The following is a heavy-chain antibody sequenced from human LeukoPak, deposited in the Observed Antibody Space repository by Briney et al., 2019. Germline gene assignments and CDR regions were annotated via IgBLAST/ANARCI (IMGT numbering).Heavy chain of an antibody. Sequence: GGSLRLSCAASGFTFDDYAMHWVRQAPGKGLEWVSLISGDGGSTYYADSVKGRFTTSRDNSKNSLYLQMNSLRTEDTALYYCALGDSSVLTYWGQGTLVTVSS. D-gene: IGHD6-19*01. CDR1: GFTFDDYA. CDR2: ISGDGGST. J-gene: IGHJ4*02. CDR3: ALGDSSVLTY. V-gene: IGHV3-43*02.